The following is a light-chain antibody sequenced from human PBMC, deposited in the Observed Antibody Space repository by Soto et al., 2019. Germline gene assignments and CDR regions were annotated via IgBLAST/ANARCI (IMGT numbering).Light chain of an antibody. V-gene: IGKV1-5*03. Sequence: DIQMTQSPSTLSASVGDRVTITCRASQSISSWLAWYQQKPGKAPKLLIYKASSLESGVPSRFRGSGSGTEFTLTISSLQPDDFATYFCQQYNTYSTFGQGTKVDSK. CDR1: QSISSW. CDR3: QQYNTYST. CDR2: KAS. J-gene: IGKJ2*01.